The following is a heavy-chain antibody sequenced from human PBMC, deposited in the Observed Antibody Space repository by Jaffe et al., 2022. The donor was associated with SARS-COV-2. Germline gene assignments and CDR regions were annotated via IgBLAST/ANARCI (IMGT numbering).Heavy chain of an antibody. J-gene: IGHJ6*02. CDR2: IWYDGSNK. CDR3: ARDPRRDYYYGMDV. Sequence: QVQLVESGGGVVQPGRSLRLSCAASGFTFSSYGMHWVRQAPGKGLEWVAVIWYDGSNKYYADSVKGRFTISRDNSKNTLYLQMNSLRAEDTAVYYCARDPRRDYYYGMDVWGQGTTVTVSS. CDR1: GFTFSSYG. V-gene: IGHV3-33*01.